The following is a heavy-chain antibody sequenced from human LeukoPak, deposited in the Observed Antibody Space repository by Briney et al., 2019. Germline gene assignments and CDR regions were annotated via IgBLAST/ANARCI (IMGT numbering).Heavy chain of an antibody. V-gene: IGHV3-30*18. CDR1: GFTFSSYG. CDR2: ISYDGSNK. CDR3: AKVRADAFDI. Sequence: GGSLRLSCAASGFTFSSYGMHWVRQAPGKGLEWVAVISYDGSNKYYADSVRGRFTISRDNSKNTLYLQMNSLRAEDTAVYYCAKVRADAFDIWGQGTMVTVSS. J-gene: IGHJ3*02.